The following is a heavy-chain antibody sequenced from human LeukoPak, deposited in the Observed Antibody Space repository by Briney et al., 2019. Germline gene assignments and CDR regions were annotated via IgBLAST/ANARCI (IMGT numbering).Heavy chain of an antibody. CDR3: ARVMVTGGFDY. CDR1: GGSISSGSYY. V-gene: IGHV4-61*02. J-gene: IGHJ4*02. Sequence: PSETLSLTCTVSGGSISSGSYYWSWIRQPAGKGLEWIGRIYTSGSTNYNPSLKSRVTISVDTSKNQFSLKLSSVTAADTAVYYCARVMVTGGFDYWGQGTLVTVSS. D-gene: IGHD5-18*01. CDR2: IYTSGST.